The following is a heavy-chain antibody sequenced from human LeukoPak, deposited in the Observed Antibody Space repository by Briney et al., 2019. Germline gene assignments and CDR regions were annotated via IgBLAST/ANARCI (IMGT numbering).Heavy chain of an antibody. D-gene: IGHD6-13*01. J-gene: IGHJ6*03. CDR2: IIPIFGTA. CDR1: GGTFSSYA. V-gene: IGHV1-69*01. CDR3: ASTTAAGPRLEYYYYMDV. Sequence: SVKVSCKASGGTFSSYAISWVRQAPGQGLEWIGGIIPIFGTANYAQKFQGRVTITADESTSTAYMELSSLRSEDTAVYYCASTTAAGPRLEYYYYMDVWGKGTTVTVSS.